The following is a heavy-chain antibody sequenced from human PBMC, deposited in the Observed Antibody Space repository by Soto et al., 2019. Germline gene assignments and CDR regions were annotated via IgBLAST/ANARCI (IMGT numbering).Heavy chain of an antibody. CDR2: IKPDGSRT. J-gene: IGHJ4*02. CDR3: SRDKNWSYDS. Sequence: GALRLSCAASVFTFSSYWMHWVRQAPGEGLVWVSYIKPDGSRTKDADSVKGRFTISRDNARNTLYLRMNSLRAEDTDVYYCSRDKNWSYDSWGRGTLVTVYS. V-gene: IGHV3-74*03. CDR1: VFTFSSYW. D-gene: IGHD1-1*01.